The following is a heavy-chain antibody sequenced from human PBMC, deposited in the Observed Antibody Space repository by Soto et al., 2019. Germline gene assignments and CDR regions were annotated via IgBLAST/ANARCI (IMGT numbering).Heavy chain of an antibody. D-gene: IGHD3-3*01. Sequence: QVQLQESGPGLVKPSETLSLTCTVSGGSISSYYWSWIRQPPGKGLEWIGYIYYSGSTNYNPSLKSRVTISVDTSNNQFSLKLSSVTAADTAVYYCARGGWRQIDYWGQGTLVTVSS. CDR1: GGSISSYY. CDR2: IYYSGST. CDR3: ARGGWRQIDY. J-gene: IGHJ4*02. V-gene: IGHV4-59*08.